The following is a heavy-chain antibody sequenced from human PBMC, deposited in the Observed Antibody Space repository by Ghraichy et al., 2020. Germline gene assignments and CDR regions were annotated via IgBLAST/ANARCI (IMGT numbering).Heavy chain of an antibody. Sequence: LSLTCAASGFTFSSYWMSWVRQAPGKGLEWVANIKQDGSEKYYVDSVKGRFTISRDNAKNSLYLQMNSLRAEDTAVYYCAREQWLARYYYYGMDVWGQGTTVTVSS. J-gene: IGHJ6*02. CDR1: GFTFSSYW. D-gene: IGHD6-19*01. CDR2: IKQDGSEK. CDR3: AREQWLARYYYYGMDV. V-gene: IGHV3-7*04.